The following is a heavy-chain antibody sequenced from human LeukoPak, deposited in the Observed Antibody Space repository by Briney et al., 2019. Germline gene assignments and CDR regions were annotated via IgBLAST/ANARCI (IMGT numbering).Heavy chain of an antibody. V-gene: IGHV4-38-2*02. CDR1: GYSISSGYY. Sequence: SETLSLTCTVSGYSISSGYYWGWIRQPPGKGVEWIGSIYHSGSTYYNPSLKSRVTISVDTSKNQFSLKLSSVTAADTAVYYCASRSYYDFWSGYLVFDYWGQGTLVTVSS. D-gene: IGHD3-3*01. CDR3: ASRSYYDFWSGYLVFDY. J-gene: IGHJ4*02. CDR2: IYHSGST.